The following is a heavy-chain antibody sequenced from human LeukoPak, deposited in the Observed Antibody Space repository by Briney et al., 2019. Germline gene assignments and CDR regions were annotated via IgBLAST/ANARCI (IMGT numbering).Heavy chain of an antibody. V-gene: IGHV3-7*01. CDR1: GFTFSSYW. CDR3: ARDPGGSGSYTFFDY. CDR2: IKQDGSEK. J-gene: IGHJ4*02. D-gene: IGHD3-10*01. Sequence: PGGSLRLSCAASGFTFSSYWMSWVRQAPGKGLEWVANIKQDGSEKYYVDSVKGRFTISRDNAKNSLYLQMNSLRAEDTAVYYCARDPGGSGSYTFFDYWGQGTLVTVSS.